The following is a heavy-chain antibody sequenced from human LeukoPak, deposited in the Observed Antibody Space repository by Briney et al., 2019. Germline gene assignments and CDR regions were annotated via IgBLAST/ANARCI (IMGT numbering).Heavy chain of an antibody. V-gene: IGHV3-43*01. D-gene: IGHD6-13*01. CDR2: ITWDGGTT. CDR3: ARDRTAEAGNDYYMGV. J-gene: IGHJ6*03. CDR1: EFTFDDYT. Sequence: PGGSLRLSCAASEFTFDDYTMHWVRQPPGKGLEWISLITWDGGTTYYANSVRGRFTISRDNSKNSLFLRMNSLRPEDTALYYCARDRTAEAGNDYYMGVWGNGTTVIVSS.